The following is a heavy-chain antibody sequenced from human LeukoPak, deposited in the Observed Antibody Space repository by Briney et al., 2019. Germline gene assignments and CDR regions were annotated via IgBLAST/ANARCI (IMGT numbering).Heavy chain of an antibody. CDR1: GFTFSSYG. J-gene: IGHJ4*02. V-gene: IGHV3-30*02. CDR2: IRYDGSNK. Sequence: GGSLILSCAASGFTFSSYGMHWVRQAPGKGLEWVAFIRYDGSNKYYADSVKGRFTISRDNSKNTLYLQMNSLRAEDTAVYYCAKDPRTYYYGSGSFYYFDYWGQGTLVTVSS. CDR3: AKDPRTYYYGSGSFYYFDY. D-gene: IGHD3-10*01.